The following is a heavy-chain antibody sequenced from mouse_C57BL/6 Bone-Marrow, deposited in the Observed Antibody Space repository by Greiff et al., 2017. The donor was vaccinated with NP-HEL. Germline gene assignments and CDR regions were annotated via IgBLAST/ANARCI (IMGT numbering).Heavy chain of an antibody. CDR2: IRSKSSNYAT. CDR1: GFTFNTYA. J-gene: IGHJ4*01. Sequence: GGGLVQPKGSLKLSCAASGFTFNTYAMHWVRQAPGKGLEWVARIRSKSSNYATYYADSVKDRFTISRDDSQSMLYLQMNNLKTEDTAMYYCVRGITTVVAPYYYAMDYWGQGTSVTVSS. V-gene: IGHV10-3*01. CDR3: VRGITTVVAPYYYAMDY. D-gene: IGHD1-1*01.